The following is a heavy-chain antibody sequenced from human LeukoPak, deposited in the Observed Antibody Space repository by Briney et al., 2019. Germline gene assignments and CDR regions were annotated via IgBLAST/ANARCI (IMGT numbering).Heavy chain of an antibody. Sequence: KSSETLSLTCAVYGGSFSGYYWSWIRQPPGKGLEWIGEINHSGSTNYNPSLKSRVTISVDTSKNQFSLKLSSVTAADTAVYYCARGRRLGNLRIAARPRSFDYWGQGTLVTVSS. CDR1: GGSFSGYY. CDR3: ARGRRLGNLRIAARPRSFDY. J-gene: IGHJ4*02. V-gene: IGHV4-34*01. D-gene: IGHD6-6*01. CDR2: INHSGST.